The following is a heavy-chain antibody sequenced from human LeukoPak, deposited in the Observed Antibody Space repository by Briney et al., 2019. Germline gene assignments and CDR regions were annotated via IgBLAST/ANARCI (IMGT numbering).Heavy chain of an antibody. V-gene: IGHV3-21*01. CDR2: ISSGSDYI. J-gene: IGHJ4*02. Sequence: GGSLRLSCAAPGFSSYSLNWVRQAPGKGLEWVSSISSGSDYIYYADSVKGRFTISRDNAKNSLYLQMNSLRAEDTAIYYCARDPWGTHAYWGQGTLVTVSS. CDR1: GFSSYS. CDR3: ARDPWGTHAY. D-gene: IGHD3-16*01.